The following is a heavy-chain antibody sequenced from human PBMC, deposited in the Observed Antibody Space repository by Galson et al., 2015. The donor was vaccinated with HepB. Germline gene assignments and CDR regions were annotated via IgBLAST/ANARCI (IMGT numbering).Heavy chain of an antibody. D-gene: IGHD2-8*02. CDR3: ARPPGGYCAGITCSAQNFDY. J-gene: IGHJ4*02. V-gene: IGHV5-51*01. CDR1: GYSFTNHW. CDR2: IFPDDSDT. Sequence: QSGAEVKKPGESLKISCKASGYSFTNHWIGWVRQMPGEGLEWMGIIFPDDSDTRYSPSFPGQVTISADKSITTAYLQWSSLRASDTAMYYCARPPGGYCAGITCSAQNFDYWGQGTLVTVAS.